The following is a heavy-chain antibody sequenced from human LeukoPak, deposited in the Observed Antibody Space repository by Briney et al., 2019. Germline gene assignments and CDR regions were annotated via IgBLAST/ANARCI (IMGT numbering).Heavy chain of an antibody. CDR1: GYTFTSYY. Sequence: ASVKVSCKASGYTFTSYYMHWVQQAPGQGLEWMGIINPSGGSTIYALKFQGRVTMTRDMSTSTVYMELSSLRSEDTAVCYCARETLRSYGSKAHDYWGQGTLVTVSS. V-gene: IGHV1-46*01. D-gene: IGHD5-18*01. CDR2: INPSGGST. CDR3: ARETLRSYGSKAHDY. J-gene: IGHJ4*02.